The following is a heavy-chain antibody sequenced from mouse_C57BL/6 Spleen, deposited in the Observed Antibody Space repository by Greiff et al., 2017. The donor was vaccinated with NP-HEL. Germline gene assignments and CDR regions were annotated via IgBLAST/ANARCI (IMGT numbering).Heavy chain of an antibody. D-gene: IGHD1-1*01. CDR3: ARSPQYYGSSPVYFDY. V-gene: IGHV1-82*01. CDR1: GYAFSSSW. J-gene: IGHJ2*01. Sequence: VQLQQSGPELVKPGASVKISCKASGYAFSSSWMNWVKQRPGKGLEWIGRLYPGDGDTNYNGKFKGKATLTADKSSSTAYRQLSSLTSEDSAVYFCARSPQYYGSSPVYFDYWGQGTTLTVSS. CDR2: LYPGDGDT.